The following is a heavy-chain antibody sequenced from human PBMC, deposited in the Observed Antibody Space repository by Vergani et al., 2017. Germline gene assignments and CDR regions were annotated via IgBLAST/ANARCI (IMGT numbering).Heavy chain of an antibody. CDR2: IWYDGSNK. CDR1: GYTLTELS. V-gene: IGHV3-33*01. J-gene: IGHJ4*02. Sequence: QVQLVQSGAEVKKPGASVKVSCKVSGYTLTELSMHWVRQAPGKGLEWVAVIWYDGSNKYYADSVKGRFTISRDNSKNTLYLQMNSLRAEDTAVYYCAREVSSGFYYFDYWGQGTLVTVSS. CDR3: AREVSSGFYYFDY. D-gene: IGHD6-19*01.